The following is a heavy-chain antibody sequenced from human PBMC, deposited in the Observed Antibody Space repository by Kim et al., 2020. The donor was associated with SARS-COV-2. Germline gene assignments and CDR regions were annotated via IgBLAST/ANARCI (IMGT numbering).Heavy chain of an antibody. Sequence: GGSLRLSCAASGFTFSSFDIHWVRQAPGKGLEWLSAITSSGSALYYADSVKGRFTISRDNSKNSLYLQMNSLSAEDTAVYYCAREAHAVPPFYDAFDIWGEGTMVTVSS. CDR1: GFTFSSFD. CDR2: ITSSGSAL. J-gene: IGHJ3*02. D-gene: IGHD3-3*01. V-gene: IGHV3-48*03. CDR3: AREAHAVPPFYDAFDI.